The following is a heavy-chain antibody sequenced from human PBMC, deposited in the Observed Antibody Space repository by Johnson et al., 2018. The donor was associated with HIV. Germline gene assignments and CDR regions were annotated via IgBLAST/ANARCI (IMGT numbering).Heavy chain of an antibody. D-gene: IGHD3-16*01. Sequence: QVQLVESGGGLVQPGGSLRLSCAASGFTFRSYWMTWFRQTPGKGLEWVAIISYDGNNKYYADSVKGRFTISRDNAKNSLYLQMNSLRADDTAVYYCARGGSDVFDIWGRGTMVTVSS. CDR2: ISYDGNNK. CDR3: ARGGSDVFDI. V-gene: IGHV3-30-3*01. CDR1: GFTFRSYW. J-gene: IGHJ3*02.